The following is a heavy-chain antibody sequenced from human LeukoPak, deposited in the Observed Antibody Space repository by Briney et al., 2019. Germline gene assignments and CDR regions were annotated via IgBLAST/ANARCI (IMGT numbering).Heavy chain of an antibody. J-gene: IGHJ3*02. D-gene: IGHD6-19*01. CDR1: GFTFSTYN. CDR2: ITSSSSYI. CDR3: AKGLTLRWLDDAFDI. V-gene: IGHV3-21*01. Sequence: GGSLRLSCAASGFTFSTYNMNWVRQAPGKGLEWLSSITSSSSYIYYADSVKGRFTISRDNSKNTLYLQMNSLRAEDTAVYYCAKGLTLRWLDDAFDIWGQGTMVTVSS.